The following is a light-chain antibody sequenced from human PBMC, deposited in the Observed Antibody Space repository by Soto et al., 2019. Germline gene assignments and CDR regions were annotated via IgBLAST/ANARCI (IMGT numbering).Light chain of an antibody. Sequence: EIVLTQSPATLSLSPGDRATLSCRASHSVGSLLAWYQQKPGQAPRLLMYFASNRATGIPPRFSGSGSGTDFTLTIDSLEPEDFAVYYCQQRSAWPWTFGQGTKVDNK. CDR1: HSVGSL. CDR2: FAS. J-gene: IGKJ1*01. CDR3: QQRSAWPWT. V-gene: IGKV3-11*01.